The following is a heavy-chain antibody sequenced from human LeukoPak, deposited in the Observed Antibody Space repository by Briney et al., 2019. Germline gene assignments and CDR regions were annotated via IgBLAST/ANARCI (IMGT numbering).Heavy chain of an antibody. V-gene: IGHV4-59*08. Sequence: SETLSLTCAVYGGSFSGYYWSWIRQPPGKGLEWIGYIYYSGSTNYNPSLKSRVTISVDTSKNQFSLKLSSVTAADTAVYYCAGYCSGGSCPLDYWGQGTLVTVSS. CDR3: AGYCSGGSCPLDY. CDR1: GGSFSGYY. D-gene: IGHD2-15*01. J-gene: IGHJ4*02. CDR2: IYYSGST.